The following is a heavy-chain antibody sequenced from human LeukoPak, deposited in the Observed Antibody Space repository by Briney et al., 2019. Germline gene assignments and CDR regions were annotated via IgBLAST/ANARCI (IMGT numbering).Heavy chain of an antibody. Sequence: SETLSLTCTVSGGSISSGSYFWSWIRQPAGKGLEWIGRIYTTGSTNYNPSLKSRVTIFMDTPKNQVSLKVSSVTAADTAVYYCARGVTAAGPYWYFDLWGRGTLVTVSS. V-gene: IGHV4-61*02. CDR2: IYTTGST. CDR3: ARGVTAAGPYWYFDL. D-gene: IGHD6-13*01. CDR1: GGSISSGSYF. J-gene: IGHJ2*01.